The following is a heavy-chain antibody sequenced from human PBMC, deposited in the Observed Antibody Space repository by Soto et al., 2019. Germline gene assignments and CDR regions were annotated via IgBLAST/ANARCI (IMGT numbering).Heavy chain of an antibody. Sequence: QVQLVESGGGVVQPGRSLRLSCAASGFTFSIYGMHWVRQAPGKGLEWVAVISYDGSNKHYGDSVKGRFTISRDNSKNTLYLQMSSLRAEDTGVYYCAKDRANANYYGMDVWGQGTTVTVSS. V-gene: IGHV3-30*18. J-gene: IGHJ6*02. CDR3: AKDRANANYYGMDV. CDR1: GFTFSIYG. CDR2: ISYDGSNK. D-gene: IGHD1-1*01.